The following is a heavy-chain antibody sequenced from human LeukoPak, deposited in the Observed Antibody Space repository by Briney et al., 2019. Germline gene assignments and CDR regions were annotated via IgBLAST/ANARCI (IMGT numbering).Heavy chain of an antibody. CDR3: AKSYPATYYDFWSGNDNWFDP. CDR1: GFTFSSYS. Sequence: GGSLRLSCAASGFTFSSYSMNWVRQAPGKGLEWVSAISGSGGSTYYADSVKGRFTISRDNSKNTLYLQMNSLRAEDTAVYYCAKSYPATYYDFWSGNDNWFDPWGQGTLVTVSS. V-gene: IGHV3-23*01. D-gene: IGHD3-3*01. J-gene: IGHJ5*02. CDR2: ISGSGGST.